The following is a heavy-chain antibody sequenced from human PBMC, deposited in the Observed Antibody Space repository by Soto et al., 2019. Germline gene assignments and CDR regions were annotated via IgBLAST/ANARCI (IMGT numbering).Heavy chain of an antibody. J-gene: IGHJ4*02. CDR2: ISAYNGNT. CDR1: GYTFTSYG. Sequence: ASVKVACKASGYTFTSYGISWGRQAHGQGLEWMGWISAYNGNTNYAQKLQGRVTMTTDTSTSTAYMELRSLRSDDTAVYYCARDEYDFWSGYRDFDYWGQGTLVTVSS. D-gene: IGHD3-3*01. CDR3: ARDEYDFWSGYRDFDY. V-gene: IGHV1-18*01.